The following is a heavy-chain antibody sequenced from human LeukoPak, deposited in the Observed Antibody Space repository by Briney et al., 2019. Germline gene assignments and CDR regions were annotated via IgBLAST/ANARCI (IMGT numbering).Heavy chain of an antibody. CDR2: INHSGST. D-gene: IGHD3-3*01. Sequence: SETLSLTCAVYGGSFSGYYWSWIRQPPGKGLEWIGEINHSGSTNYNPSLKSRVTISVDTSKNQFSLKLSSVTAADTAVYYCARGKSSSGVLRFLEWLSSANYFDYWGQGTLVTVSS. V-gene: IGHV4-34*01. CDR3: ARGKSSSGVLRFLEWLSSANYFDY. CDR1: GGSFSGYY. J-gene: IGHJ4*02.